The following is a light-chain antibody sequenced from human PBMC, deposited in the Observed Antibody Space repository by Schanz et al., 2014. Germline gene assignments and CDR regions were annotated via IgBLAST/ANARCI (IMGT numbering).Light chain of an antibody. J-gene: IGLJ3*02. CDR2: DVS. Sequence: QSALTQPASVSGSPGQSITISCTGTSSDVGGYNYVSWYQHHPGKAPKLMIYDVSNRPSGVSNRFSGSKSGNTASLTISGLQAEDEADYYCSSYTSSTTLVFGGGTNLTV. CDR3: SSYTSSTTLV. V-gene: IGLV2-14*03. CDR1: SSDVGGYNY.